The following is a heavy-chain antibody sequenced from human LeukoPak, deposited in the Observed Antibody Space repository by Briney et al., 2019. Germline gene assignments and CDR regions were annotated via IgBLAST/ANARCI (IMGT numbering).Heavy chain of an antibody. CDR3: AKAALVGVAAATHDAFDI. J-gene: IGHJ3*02. CDR1: GFTFSDYY. V-gene: IGHV3-11*01. D-gene: IGHD2-15*01. Sequence: GGSLRLSCAASGFTFSDYYMSWIRQAPGKGLEWVSYIGSSGSTIYYADSVKGRFTISRDNAKNSLYLQMNSLRAEDTAVYYCAKAALVGVAAATHDAFDIWGQGTMVTVSS. CDR2: IGSSGSTI.